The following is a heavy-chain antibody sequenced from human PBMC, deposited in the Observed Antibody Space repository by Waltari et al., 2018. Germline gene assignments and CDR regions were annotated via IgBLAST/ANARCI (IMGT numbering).Heavy chain of an antibody. CDR2: IRSKAYGGTT. CDR1: GFTFGDYA. V-gene: IGHV3-49*04. CDR3: TPTYYYGSGSYGLS. J-gene: IGHJ4*02. Sequence: EVQLVESGGGLVQPGRSLRLSCTASGFTFGDYAMSWVRQAPGKGLEWVGFIRSKAYGGTTEYAASVKGRFTISRDDSKSIAYLQMNSLKTEDTVVYYCTPTYYYGSGSYGLSWGQGTLVTVSS. D-gene: IGHD3-10*01.